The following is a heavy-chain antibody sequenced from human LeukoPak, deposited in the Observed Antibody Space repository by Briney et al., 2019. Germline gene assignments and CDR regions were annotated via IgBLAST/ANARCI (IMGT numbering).Heavy chain of an antibody. J-gene: IGHJ6*03. CDR3: ARVKKYSSSSGTNYFHMDV. Sequence: SETLSLTCTVSGGSISSYYWSWIQQPPGKGLEWIGYSHYSGITNYNPSLKSRVTISVDTSKNQFSLKLSSVTAVDTAVYYCARVKKYSSSSGTNYFHMDVWGKGTTVTVSS. V-gene: IGHV4-59*01. D-gene: IGHD6-6*01. CDR2: SHYSGIT. CDR1: GGSISSYY.